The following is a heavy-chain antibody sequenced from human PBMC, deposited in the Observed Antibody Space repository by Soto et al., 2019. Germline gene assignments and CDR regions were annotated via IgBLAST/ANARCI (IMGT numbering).Heavy chain of an antibody. CDR1: GYTFTTYD. J-gene: IGHJ5*02. Sequence: QVQLVQSGAEVKKPGASVKVSCKASGYTFTTYDINWVRQATGQGLEWVGWMSPNSGHTGYAQKFQGRVTMTRDTPISTAYMELSSLTSEDTAVYYGARDHGGNSGWFDPWGQGTLVTVSS. CDR2: MSPNSGHT. CDR3: ARDHGGNSGWFDP. D-gene: IGHD2-21*02. V-gene: IGHV1-8*01.